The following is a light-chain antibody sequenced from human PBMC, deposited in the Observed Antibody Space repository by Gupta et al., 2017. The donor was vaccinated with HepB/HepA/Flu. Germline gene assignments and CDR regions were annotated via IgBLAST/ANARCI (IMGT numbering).Light chain of an antibody. J-gene: IGKJ4*01. CDR1: QSVSSSY. CDR3: QQYGSSPLT. Sequence: IVLTQSPGTLSLSPGERATLSCRASQSVSSSYLAWYQQKPGQAPRLLIYGASSWATGIPDRFSGSGSGTDFTLTISRLEPEEFAVYYCQQYGSSPLTFGGGTKVEIK. V-gene: IGKV3-20*01. CDR2: GAS.